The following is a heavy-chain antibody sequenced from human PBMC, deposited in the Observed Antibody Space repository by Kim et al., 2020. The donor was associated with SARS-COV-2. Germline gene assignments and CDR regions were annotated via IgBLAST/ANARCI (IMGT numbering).Heavy chain of an antibody. CDR1: GGSFSGYY. Sequence: SETLSLTCAVYGGSFSGYYWSWIRQPPGKGLEWIGEINHSGSTNYNPSLKSRVTISVDTAKNQFSLKLSSVTAADTAVDYFARLRVRGFYYGMDVWGQGT. CDR3: ARLRVRGFYYGMDV. CDR2: INHSGST. D-gene: IGHD3-10*01. V-gene: IGHV4-34*01. J-gene: IGHJ6*02.